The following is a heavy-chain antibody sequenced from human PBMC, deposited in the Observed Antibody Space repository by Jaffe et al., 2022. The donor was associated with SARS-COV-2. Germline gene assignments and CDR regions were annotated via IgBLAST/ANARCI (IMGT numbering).Heavy chain of an antibody. D-gene: IGHD3-22*01. V-gene: IGHV4-34*01. CDR2: INHSGST. J-gene: IGHJ4*02. Sequence: QVQLQQWGAGLLKPSETLSLTCAVYGGSFSGYYWSWIRQPPGKGLEWIGEINHSGSTNYNPSLKSRVTISVDTSKNQFSLKLSSVTAADTAVYYCARGPKINYYDSSGYYSDFDYWGQGTLVTVSS. CDR1: GGSFSGYY. CDR3: ARGPKINYYDSSGYYSDFDY.